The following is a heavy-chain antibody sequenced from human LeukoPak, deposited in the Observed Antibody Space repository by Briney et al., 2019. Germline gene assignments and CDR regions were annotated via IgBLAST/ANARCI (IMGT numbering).Heavy chain of an antibody. D-gene: IGHD5-24*01. V-gene: IGHV3-7*01. CDR1: GFTFRNHW. J-gene: IGHJ4*02. Sequence: GGSLRLSCVASGFTFRNHWMSWVRQAPGEGPEWVANINQDGSEKYYVDSVKGRFTISRDSAESSLYLQMSSLRAEDTAVYYCARERDGRFFDYWGQGTLVTVSS. CDR3: ARERDGRFFDY. CDR2: INQDGSEK.